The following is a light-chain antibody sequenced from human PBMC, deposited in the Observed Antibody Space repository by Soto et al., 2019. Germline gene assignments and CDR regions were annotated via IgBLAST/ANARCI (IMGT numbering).Light chain of an antibody. Sequence: QSVLTQPASVSGSPGQSITISCTGTSSDVGGYNYVSWYQQHPGKAPKLMIYEVSNRPSGVSNRFSGSKSGNTASLTISGLQAEDGADYYCSSYTSSSTVVFGGGPQLTVL. J-gene: IGLJ2*01. CDR2: EVS. V-gene: IGLV2-14*01. CDR3: SSYTSSSTVV. CDR1: SSDVGGYNY.